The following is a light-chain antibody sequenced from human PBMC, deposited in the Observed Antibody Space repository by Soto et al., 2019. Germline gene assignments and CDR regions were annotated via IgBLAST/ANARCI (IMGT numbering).Light chain of an antibody. CDR2: DAS. V-gene: IGKV3-11*01. CDR1: QSVSSY. CDR3: QQRSNWWT. Sequence: VFTQSAATVSLSPGERATLSCRASQSVSSYLAWYQQKPGQAPRLLIYDASNRATGIPARFSGSGSGTAFPLTISSLEPEDFAVYYCQQRSNWWTFGQGTKVDIK. J-gene: IGKJ1*01.